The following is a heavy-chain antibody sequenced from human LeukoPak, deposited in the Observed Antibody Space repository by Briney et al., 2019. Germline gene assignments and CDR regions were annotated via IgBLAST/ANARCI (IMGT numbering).Heavy chain of an antibody. V-gene: IGHV3-21*01. CDR3: ARGITGTTERD. Sequence: KPSGTLSLTCAVSGGSISSSNWWSWVRQPPGKVLEWVSSISSSSSYIYYADSVKGRFTISRDNAKNSLYLQMNSLRAEDTAVYYCARGITGTTERDWGQGTLVTVSS. CDR2: ISSSSSYI. CDR1: GGSISSSN. J-gene: IGHJ4*02. D-gene: IGHD1-14*01.